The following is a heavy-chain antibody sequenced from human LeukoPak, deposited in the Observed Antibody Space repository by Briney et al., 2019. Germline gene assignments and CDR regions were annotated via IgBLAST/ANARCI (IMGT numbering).Heavy chain of an antibody. CDR1: GGSFSGYY. Sequence: PSETLSLTCAVYGGSFSGYYWSWIRQPPGKGLEWIGSIYYSGSTYYNPSLKSRVTISVDTSKNQFSLKLSSVTAADTAVYYCARIESDSSGYYYDYYFDYWGRGTLVTVSS. CDR2: IYYSGST. V-gene: IGHV4-34*01. D-gene: IGHD3-22*01. J-gene: IGHJ4*02. CDR3: ARIESDSSGYYYDYYFDY.